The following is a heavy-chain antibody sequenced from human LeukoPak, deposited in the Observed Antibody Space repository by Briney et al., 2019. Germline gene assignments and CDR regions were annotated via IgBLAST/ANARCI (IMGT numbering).Heavy chain of an antibody. CDR2: IFYSGST. J-gene: IGHJ4*02. D-gene: IGHD6-13*01. V-gene: IGHV4-39*01. CDR1: SGSISSTTHY. CDR3: AKGIRDGHYFDY. Sequence: SETLSLTCTVSSGSISSTTHYWGWIRQPPGKGLEWIGTIFYSGSTYYNPSLKSRVTISVDTSKNQFSLKLSSVTAADTAVYYCAKGIRDGHYFDYWGQGTLVTVSS.